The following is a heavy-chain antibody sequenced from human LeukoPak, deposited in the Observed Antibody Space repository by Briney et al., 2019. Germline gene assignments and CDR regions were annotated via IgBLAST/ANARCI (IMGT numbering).Heavy chain of an antibody. CDR3: ARRITIFGVLIRESYGMDV. CDR2: MSYDGRSI. CDR1: EFTFSSCG. V-gene: IGHV3-30*03. Sequence: GGSLRLSCAASEFTFSSCGMHWVRQAPGKGLKWVAFMSYDGRSIYYADSVKGRFTISRDNSKNTLYLQMDSLRAEDTAVYYCARRITIFGVLIRESYGMDVWGQGTTVTVSS. D-gene: IGHD3-3*01. J-gene: IGHJ6*02.